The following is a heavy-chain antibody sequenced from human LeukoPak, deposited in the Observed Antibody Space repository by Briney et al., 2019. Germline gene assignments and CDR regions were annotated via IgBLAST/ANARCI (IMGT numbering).Heavy chain of an antibody. CDR3: ARGGHITARPSDFDY. CDR2: ISSSSSYI. J-gene: IGHJ4*02. Sequence: AGGSLRLSCAASGFTFSSYSMNWVRQAPGKGLEWVSSISSSSSYIYYADSVKGRFTISRDNAKNSLYLQMNGLRAEDTAVYYCARGGHITARPSDFDYWGQGTLATVSS. V-gene: IGHV3-21*01. CDR1: GFTFSSYS. D-gene: IGHD6-6*01.